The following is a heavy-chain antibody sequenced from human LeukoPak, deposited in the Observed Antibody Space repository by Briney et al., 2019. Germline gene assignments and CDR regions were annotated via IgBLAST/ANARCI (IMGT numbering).Heavy chain of an antibody. CDR1: GYAFTSYD. D-gene: IGHD3-10*01. CDR3: ARDYFGSRSSSFDP. Sequence: ASVKVSCKASGYAFTSYDINWVRQATGQGLEWLGWMNPNSGNTGYAQNFQGRVTMTRDTYISTAYMELSSLRSEDTAVYYCARDYFGSRSSSFDPWGQGTLVTVSS. CDR2: MNPNSGNT. J-gene: IGHJ5*02. V-gene: IGHV1-8*01.